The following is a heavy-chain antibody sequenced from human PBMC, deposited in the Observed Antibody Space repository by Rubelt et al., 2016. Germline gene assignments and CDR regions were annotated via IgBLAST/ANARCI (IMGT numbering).Heavy chain of an antibody. CDR3: ARGAVAGIRSWFDP. J-gene: IGHJ5*02. CDR1: GDSISNDNYY. CDR2: VFYNGAI. V-gene: IGHV4-39*07. D-gene: IGHD6-19*01. Sequence: QLHLQESGPGLVQPSETLSLTCTVFGDSISNDNYYWGWVRQSPGRGLEWIATVFYNGAIKDNPSLRSRLSLSVDTSKNQFSLRLSSVTSADTAMYYCARGAVAGIRSWFDPWGQGTLVTVSS.